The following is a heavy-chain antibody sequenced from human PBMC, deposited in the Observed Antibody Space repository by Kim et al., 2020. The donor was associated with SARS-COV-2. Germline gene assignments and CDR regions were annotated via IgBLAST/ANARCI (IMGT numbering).Heavy chain of an antibody. J-gene: IGHJ4*02. CDR2: ISAYNGNT. Sequence: ASVKVSCKASGYTFTSYGISWVRQAPGQGLEWMGWISAYNGNTNYAQKLQGRVTMTTDTSTSTAYMELRSLRSDDTAVYYCARDQFAGFWSGYYNPLPFDYWGQGTLVTVSS. CDR3: ARDQFAGFWSGYYNPLPFDY. D-gene: IGHD3-3*01. CDR1: GYTFTSYG. V-gene: IGHV1-18*01.